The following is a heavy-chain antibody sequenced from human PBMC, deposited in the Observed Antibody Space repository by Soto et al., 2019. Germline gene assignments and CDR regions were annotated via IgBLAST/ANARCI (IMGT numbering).Heavy chain of an antibody. D-gene: IGHD2-21*02. CDR2: IRPGGNT. J-gene: IGHJ4*02. V-gene: IGHV4-4*07. Sequence: SETLSLTCTVYGGTVTDYYWSWVRQPAGKGLEWIGRIRPGGNTNYSPSLMSRVTMSVDTSHNQFSLKLTSVTAADTAVYYCVRGPYCGSDCYFASWGQGALVTVSS. CDR3: VRGPYCGSDCYFAS. CDR1: GGTVTDYY.